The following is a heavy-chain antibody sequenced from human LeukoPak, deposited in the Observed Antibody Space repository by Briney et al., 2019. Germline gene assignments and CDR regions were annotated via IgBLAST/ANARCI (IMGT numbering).Heavy chain of an antibody. V-gene: IGHV3-48*03. D-gene: IGHD2-2*01. J-gene: IGHJ4*02. CDR3: ARDRYCSSTSCYDPDYFDY. CDR2: ISSSGSTI. Sequence: GRSLRLSCAASGFTFSSYEMNWVRRSPGKGLEWVSYISSSGSTIYYADSVKGRFTISRDNAKNSVFLQMNSLRAEDTAVYYCARDRYCSSTSCYDPDYFDYWGQGTLVTVSS. CDR1: GFTFSSYE.